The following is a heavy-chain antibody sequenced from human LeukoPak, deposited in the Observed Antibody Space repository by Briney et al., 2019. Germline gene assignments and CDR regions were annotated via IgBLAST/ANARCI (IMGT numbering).Heavy chain of an antibody. D-gene: IGHD6-13*01. J-gene: IGHJ4*02. CDR3: AKDPALYSSSWYYLDY. CDR2: ISGSGGST. CDR1: GFTFSSYA. V-gene: IGHV3-23*01. Sequence: PGGSLRLSCAASGFTFSSYAMSWVRQAPGKGLEWVSAISGSGGSTYYADSVKGRFTISRDNSKNTLYLQMNSLRAEDTAVYYCAKDPALYSSSWYYLDYWGQGTLVTVSS.